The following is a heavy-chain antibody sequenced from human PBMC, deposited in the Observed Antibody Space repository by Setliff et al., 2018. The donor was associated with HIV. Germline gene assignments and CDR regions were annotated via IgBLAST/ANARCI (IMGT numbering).Heavy chain of an antibody. CDR1: GFTFSNYS. Sequence: GGSLRLSCAASGFTFSNYSMNWIRQAPGKGLEWLSYISSSSDSPTKYADSVQGRFTISRDNAKNSLYLQMNSLRVEDTAVYYCVGSPAEAASAAWDEAFDIWGQGTLVTVSS. D-gene: IGHD1-26*01. V-gene: IGHV3-48*04. CDR3: VGSPAEAASAAWDEAFDI. J-gene: IGHJ3*02. CDR2: ISSSSDSPT.